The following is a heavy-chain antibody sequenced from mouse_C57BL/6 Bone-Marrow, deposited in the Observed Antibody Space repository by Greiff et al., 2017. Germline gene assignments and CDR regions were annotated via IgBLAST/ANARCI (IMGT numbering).Heavy chain of an antibody. D-gene: IGHD1-1*01. J-gene: IGHJ4*01. Sequence: VQLQQPGAELVKPGASVKLSCKASGYTFTSYWMHWVKQRPGQGLEWIGMIHPNSGSTNYNEKFKSKATLTVEQSSTTAYIQLRSRKSEDSAVYYCARMTTVVATSRYYYAMDYWGQGTSVTVSS. V-gene: IGHV1-64*01. CDR2: IHPNSGST. CDR3: ARMTTVVATSRYYYAMDY. CDR1: GYTFTSYW.